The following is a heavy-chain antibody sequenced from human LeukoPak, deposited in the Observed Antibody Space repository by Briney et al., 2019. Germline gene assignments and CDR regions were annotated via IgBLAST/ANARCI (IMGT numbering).Heavy chain of an antibody. V-gene: IGHV3-74*01. D-gene: IGHD2-2*01. CDR3: VNLGYCTTSSCQP. CDR1: GFTFNNYF. J-gene: IGHJ4*02. Sequence: GGSLRLSCAASGFTFNNYFMHWVRQAPGKGLVWVSRITSDGSGTNYADPVKGRFTISRDNAKNTLYLQMNCLRVEDTAVYYCVNLGYCTTSSCQPWGQGTLVTVSS. CDR2: ITSDGSGT.